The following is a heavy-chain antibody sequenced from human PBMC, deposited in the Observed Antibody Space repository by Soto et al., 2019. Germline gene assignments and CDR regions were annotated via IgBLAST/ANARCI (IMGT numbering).Heavy chain of an antibody. D-gene: IGHD3-3*01. J-gene: IGHJ4*02. Sequence: ASVKVSCKASGYTFTGYYMHWVRQAPGQGLEWMGWINPNSGGTNYAQKFQGRVTMTRDTSISTAYMELSRLRSDDTAVYYCARVWGDFWSGYYMYDFDYWGRGTLVTVS. CDR1: GYTFTGYY. CDR2: INPNSGGT. V-gene: IGHV1-2*02. CDR3: ARVWGDFWSGYYMYDFDY.